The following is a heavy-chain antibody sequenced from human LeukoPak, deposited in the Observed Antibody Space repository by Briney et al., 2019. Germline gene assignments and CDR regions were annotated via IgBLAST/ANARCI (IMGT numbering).Heavy chain of an antibody. D-gene: IGHD6-13*01. CDR2: ISGSGGST. CDR1: GFTFSSYA. J-gene: IGHJ4*02. V-gene: IGHV3-23*01. CDR3: AKDRRLSSSWFTALDY. Sequence: GGSLRLSCAASGFTFSSYAMSWVRQAPGKGLEWVSAISGSGGSTYYADSVKGRFTISRDNSKNTLYLQMNSLRAEDTAVYYCAKDRRLSSSWFTALDYWGQGTLVTVSS.